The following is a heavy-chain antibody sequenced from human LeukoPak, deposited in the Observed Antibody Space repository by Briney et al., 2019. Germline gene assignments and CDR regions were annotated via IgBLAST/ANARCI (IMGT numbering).Heavy chain of an antibody. D-gene: IGHD2-2*01. CDR2: ISYDGSNK. J-gene: IGHJ4*02. CDR1: GFTFSSYA. V-gene: IGHV3-30-3*01. CDR3: ARDGSQYCSSTSCYGEMDY. Sequence: GRSLRLSCAASGFTFSSYAMHWVRQAPGKGLEWVAVISYDGSNKYYADSVKGRFTISRDNSKNTLYLQMNSLRAEDTAVYYCARDGSQYCSSTSCYGEMDYWGQGTLVTVSS.